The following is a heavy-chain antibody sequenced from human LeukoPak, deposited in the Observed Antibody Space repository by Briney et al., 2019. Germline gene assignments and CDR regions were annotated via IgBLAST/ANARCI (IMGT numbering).Heavy chain of an antibody. V-gene: IGHV4-59*01. CDR3: ARVVYSSWYPSFDY. Sequence: SETLSLTCTVSDGSITNDDWSWVRQPPGKGLEFIGHVHYSGTANYKPSLRSRVTISIATSKQQFFLKLKSVIAADTAVYYCARVVYSSWYPSFDYWGQGTLVTVSS. CDR2: VHYSGTA. D-gene: IGHD6-13*01. CDR1: DGSITNDD. J-gene: IGHJ4*02.